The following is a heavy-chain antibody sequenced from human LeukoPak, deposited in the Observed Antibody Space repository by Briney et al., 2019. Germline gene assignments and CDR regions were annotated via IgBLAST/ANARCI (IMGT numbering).Heavy chain of an antibody. D-gene: IGHD6-13*01. CDR2: IYYSGST. Sequence: PSETLSLTCTVSGGSISSYYWSWIRQPPGKGLEWIGYIYYSGSTNYNPSLKSRVTISVDTSKNQFSLKLSSVTAADTAVYYCARHADSSSWYLGFDYWGQGTLDTVSS. CDR3: ARHADSSSWYLGFDY. V-gene: IGHV4-59*08. J-gene: IGHJ4*02. CDR1: GGSISSYY.